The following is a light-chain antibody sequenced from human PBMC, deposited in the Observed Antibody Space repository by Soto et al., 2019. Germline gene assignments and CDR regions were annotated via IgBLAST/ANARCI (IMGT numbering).Light chain of an antibody. Sequence: EILMTQSPSTLSVSPGERATLSCGASQSVSSNLAWYQQKPGQAPRLLIYGASTRATGVPARFSGSGSGTEFTLTISSLQSEDFAVYYSQQYNNWPWTFGQGTKVDIK. J-gene: IGKJ1*01. CDR1: QSVSSN. V-gene: IGKV3-15*01. CDR2: GAS. CDR3: QQYNNWPWT.